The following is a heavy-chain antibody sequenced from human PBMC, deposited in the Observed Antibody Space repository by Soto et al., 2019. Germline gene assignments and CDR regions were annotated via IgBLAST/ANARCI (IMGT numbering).Heavy chain of an antibody. CDR3: ARGPDYGYRPGLGQYYYYYMDV. CDR2: INHSGST. CDR1: GGSFIGYY. V-gene: IGHV4-34*01. J-gene: IGHJ6*03. Sequence: SETLSLTCAVYGGSFIGYYWSWILQPPWKGLEWIGEINHSGSTNYNPSLKSRVTISVDTSKNQFSLKLSSVTAADTAVYYCARGPDYGYRPGLGQYYYYYMDVWGKGTTVTVSS. D-gene: IGHD4-17*01.